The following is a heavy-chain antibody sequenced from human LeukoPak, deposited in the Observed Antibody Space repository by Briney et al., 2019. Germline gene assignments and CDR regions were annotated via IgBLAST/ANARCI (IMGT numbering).Heavy chain of an antibody. J-gene: IGHJ4*02. D-gene: IGHD3-16*01. V-gene: IGHV4-59*01. CDR2: INYSGGT. Sequence: SETLSLTCAVYGGSFSGYYWSWIRQPPGKGLEWIGFINYSGGTDYNPSLRSRVTISVDTSKNQFSLKVRSVTAADTAVYYCARIVALFGAYFDYWGQGTLVTVSS. CDR3: ARIVALFGAYFDY. CDR1: GGSFSGYY.